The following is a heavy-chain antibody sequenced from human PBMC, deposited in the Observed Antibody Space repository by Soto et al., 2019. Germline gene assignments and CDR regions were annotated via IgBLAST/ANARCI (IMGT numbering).Heavy chain of an antibody. D-gene: IGHD3-10*01. V-gene: IGHV3-30*03. J-gene: IGHJ4*02. CDR2: ISYDGSNK. Sequence: QVQLVESGGGVVQPGRSLRLSCAASGFTFSSYGMHWVRQAPGKGLEWVAVISYDGSNKYYADSVEGRFTISRDNSKNTLYLQMNSLRAEDTAVYYCVKGDYYGSGSYDYWGQGTLVTVSS. CDR3: VKGDYYGSGSYDY. CDR1: GFTFSSYG.